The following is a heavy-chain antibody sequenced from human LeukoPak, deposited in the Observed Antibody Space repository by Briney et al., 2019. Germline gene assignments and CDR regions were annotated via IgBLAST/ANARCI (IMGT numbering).Heavy chain of an antibody. CDR2: INPNSGGT. V-gene: IGHV1-2*02. CDR3: ASAPGYCSSTSCYPHGSFDY. CDR1: GYTFTGYY. J-gene: IGHJ4*02. Sequence: GDSVKLSSKASGYTFTGYYMHWVRQAPGQGLEWMGWINPNSGGTNYAQKFQGRVTMTRDTSISTAYMELSRLRSDDTAVYYCASAPGYCSSTSCYPHGSFDYWGQGTLVTVSS. D-gene: IGHD2-2*01.